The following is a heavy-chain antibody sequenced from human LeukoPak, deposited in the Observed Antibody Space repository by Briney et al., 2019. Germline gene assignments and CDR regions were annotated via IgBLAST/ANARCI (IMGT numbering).Heavy chain of an antibody. Sequence: GESLRLSCAASGFTFSSYWMSWVRQAPGKGLEWVANIKQDGSEKYYVDSVKGRFTISRDNAKNSLYLQMNSLRAEDTAVYYCARDVGRHCSSTSCYGAAFDIWGQGTMVTVSS. CDR3: ARDVGRHCSSTSCYGAAFDI. V-gene: IGHV3-7*01. D-gene: IGHD2-2*01. CDR1: GFTFSSYW. J-gene: IGHJ3*02. CDR2: IKQDGSEK.